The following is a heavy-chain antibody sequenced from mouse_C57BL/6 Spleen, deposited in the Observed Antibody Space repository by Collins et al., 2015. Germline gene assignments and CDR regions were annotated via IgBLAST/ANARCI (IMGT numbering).Heavy chain of an antibody. Sequence: EVQLQQSGPELVKPGDSVKISCKASGYTFTDYFMNWVKQSHGKSLDWIGDINPKNGGTSYNQKFKGKATLTVDKSSSTAYMELRSLTSEDSAVYYCARGWVYYDYDGFAYWGQGTLVTVSA. J-gene: IGHJ3*01. CDR2: INPKNGGT. V-gene: IGHV1-26*01. CDR1: GYTFTDYF. CDR3: ARGWVYYDYDGFAY. D-gene: IGHD2-4*01.